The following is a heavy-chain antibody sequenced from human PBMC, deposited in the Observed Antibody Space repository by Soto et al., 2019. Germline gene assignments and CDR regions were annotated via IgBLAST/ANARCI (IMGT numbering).Heavy chain of an antibody. J-gene: IGHJ4*02. Sequence: SETLSLTCTVSGGSISSGGYYWSRIRQHPGKGLEWIGYIYYSGSTYYNPSLKSRVTISVDTSKNQFSLKLSSVTAADTAVYYCARFYGGNSLPIDYWGQGTLVTVSS. D-gene: IGHD4-17*01. V-gene: IGHV4-31*03. CDR3: ARFYGGNSLPIDY. CDR1: GGSISSGGYY. CDR2: IYYSGST.